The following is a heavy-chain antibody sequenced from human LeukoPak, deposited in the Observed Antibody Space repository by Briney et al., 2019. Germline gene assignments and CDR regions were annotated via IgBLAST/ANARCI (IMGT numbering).Heavy chain of an antibody. D-gene: IGHD4-17*01. CDR2: INPSGGST. CDR1: GYTFTSCY. Sequence: ASVKVSCKASGYTFTSCYMHWVRQAPGQGLEWMGIINPSGGSTSYAQKFQGRVTMTRDTSTSTVYMELSSLRSEDTAVYYCARGQAGYGALRGLDYWGQGTLVTVSS. J-gene: IGHJ4*02. CDR3: ARGQAGYGALRGLDY. V-gene: IGHV1-46*01.